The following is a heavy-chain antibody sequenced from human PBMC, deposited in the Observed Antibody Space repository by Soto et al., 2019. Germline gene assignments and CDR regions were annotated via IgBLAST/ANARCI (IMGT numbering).Heavy chain of an antibody. CDR2: LYYSEST. J-gene: IGHJ4*02. Sequence: SETLSLTCTVSGGSLILYYWTWIPRPRVKGMEWFGYLYYSESTSHNPSRKSRVSISVDTAKNQCALKLSSATAAGTALYYCARILPSGYSDYWGQGMLVTVSS. V-gene: IGHV4-59*01. D-gene: IGHD2-15*01. CDR3: ARILPSGYSDY. CDR1: GGSLILYY.